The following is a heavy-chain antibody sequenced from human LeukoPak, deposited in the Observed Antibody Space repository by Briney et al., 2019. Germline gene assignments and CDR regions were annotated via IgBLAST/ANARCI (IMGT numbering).Heavy chain of an antibody. J-gene: IGHJ4*02. D-gene: IGHD3-10*01. Sequence: EFGPTLVNPTQTLTLTCTFSGFSLSTSGMCVSWVRQPPGKALEWLALIDWDDDKYYSTSLKTRLTISKDTSKNQVVLTMTNMDPVDTATYYCARIGRRGYYFDYWGQGTLVTVSS. CDR3: ARIGRRGYYFDY. CDR1: GFSLSTSGMC. CDR2: IDWDDDK. V-gene: IGHV2-70*20.